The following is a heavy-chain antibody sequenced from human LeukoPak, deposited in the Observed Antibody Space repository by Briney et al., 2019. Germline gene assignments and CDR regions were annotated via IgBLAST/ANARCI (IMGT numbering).Heavy chain of an antibody. CDR1: GFTFSSYW. J-gene: IGHJ4*02. Sequence: PGGSLSLSCAASGFTFSSYWMSWVRQPPGKGLEWVANIKQDGSEKYYVDSVKGRFTISRDNAKNSLYLQMNSLRAEDTAVYYCARDLSIVTYYDFWSGYAGFDYWGQGTLVTVSS. CDR3: ARDLSIVTYYDFWSGYAGFDY. CDR2: IKQDGSEK. D-gene: IGHD3-3*01. V-gene: IGHV3-7*01.